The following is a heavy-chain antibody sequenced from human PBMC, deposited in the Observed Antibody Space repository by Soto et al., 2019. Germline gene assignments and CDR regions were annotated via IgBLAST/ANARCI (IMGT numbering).Heavy chain of an antibody. Sequence: SETLSLTCTVSGGSISSYYWSWIRQPPGKGLEWIGYIYYSGSTNYNPSLKSRVTISVDTSKNQFSLKLSSVTAADTAVYYCARQGIAVAGDAFDIWGQGTMVTVSS. CDR2: IYYSGST. D-gene: IGHD6-19*01. CDR1: GGSISSYY. V-gene: IGHV4-59*01. J-gene: IGHJ3*02. CDR3: ARQGIAVAGDAFDI.